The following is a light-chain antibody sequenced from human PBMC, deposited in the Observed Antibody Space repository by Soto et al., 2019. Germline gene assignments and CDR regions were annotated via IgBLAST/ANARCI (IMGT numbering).Light chain of an antibody. Sequence: QSALTQPASVSGSPGQSITISCTGTSSDVGGYNYVSCYQQHPGKAPKLMIYDVSNRPSGVSNRFSGSKSGNTASLTISGLQSEDEADYYCSSYTSRTLLVFGTGTKLTVL. CDR3: SSYTSRTLLV. V-gene: IGLV2-14*01. J-gene: IGLJ1*01. CDR1: SSDVGGYNY. CDR2: DVS.